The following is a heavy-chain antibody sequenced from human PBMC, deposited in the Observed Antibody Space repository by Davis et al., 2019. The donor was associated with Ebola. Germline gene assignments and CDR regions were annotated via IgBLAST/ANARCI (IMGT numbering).Heavy chain of an antibody. CDR1: GGSFSGYY. V-gene: IGHV4-34*01. CDR3: ARRGKYSSGSSGGWFDP. J-gene: IGHJ5*02. CDR2: INHSGST. Sequence: PGGSLRLSCAVYGGSFSGYYWSWIRQPPGKGLEWIGEINHSGSTNYNPSLKSRVTISVDTSKNQFSLKLSSVTAADTAVYYCARRGKYSSGSSGGWFDPWGQGTLVTVSS. D-gene: IGHD6-19*01.